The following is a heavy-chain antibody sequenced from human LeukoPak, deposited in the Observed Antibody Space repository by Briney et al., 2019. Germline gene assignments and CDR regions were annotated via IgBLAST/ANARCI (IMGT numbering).Heavy chain of an antibody. Sequence: GGSLRLSCAASGFTFSSYGMHWVRQAPGKGLEWVAFIWDDGSDKYYADSVKGRFTISRDNSKNTLYLQMNNLRAEDTAVYYCARDGGAAAAGRFDYWGQGTLVTVSS. D-gene: IGHD6-13*01. J-gene: IGHJ4*02. CDR3: ARDGGAAAAGRFDY. CDR2: IWDDGSDK. CDR1: GFTFSSYG. V-gene: IGHV3-33*01.